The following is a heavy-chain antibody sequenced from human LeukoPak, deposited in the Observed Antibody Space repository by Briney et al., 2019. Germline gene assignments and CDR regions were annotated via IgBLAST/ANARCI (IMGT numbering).Heavy chain of an antibody. CDR1: GFTFSSYG. V-gene: IGHV3-30*18. D-gene: IGHD6-13*01. J-gene: IGHJ4*02. CDR3: AKEMYTQYSSSS. CDR2: ISYDGSNK. Sequence: GGSLRLSCAASGFTFSSYGMHWVRQAPGKGLEWVAVISYDGSNKYYADSVKGRFTISRDNSKNTLYLQMNSLRAEDTAVYYCAKEMYTQYSSSSWGQGTLVTVSS.